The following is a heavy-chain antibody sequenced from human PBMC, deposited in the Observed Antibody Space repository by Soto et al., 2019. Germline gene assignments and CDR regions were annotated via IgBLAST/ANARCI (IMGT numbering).Heavy chain of an antibody. CDR2: IYSGGST. CDR1: GFTVSSNY. V-gene: IGHV3-53*01. CDR3: ARDASANYYGMDV. J-gene: IGHJ6*02. Sequence: QPGGSLRLSCAASGFTVSSNYMSWVRQAPGKGLEWVSVIYSGGSTYYADSVKGRFTISRDNSKNTLYLQMNSLRAEDTAVYYCARDASANYYGMDVWGQGTTVTVSS.